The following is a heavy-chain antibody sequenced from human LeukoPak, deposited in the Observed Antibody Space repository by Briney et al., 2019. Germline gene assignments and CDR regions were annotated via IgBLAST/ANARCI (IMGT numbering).Heavy chain of an antibody. Sequence: SETLSLTCTVSGGSISNYYWSWIRQPPGEGLEWIAYIHNSGSTNCNLSLKTRVTISVDTSKNQFSLKLSSVTAADTAVYYCVRDWEGFNFDIWGQGTMVTVSS. V-gene: IGHV4-59*01. CDR1: GGSISNYY. CDR3: VRDWEGFNFDI. D-gene: IGHD1-26*01. CDR2: IHNSGST. J-gene: IGHJ3*02.